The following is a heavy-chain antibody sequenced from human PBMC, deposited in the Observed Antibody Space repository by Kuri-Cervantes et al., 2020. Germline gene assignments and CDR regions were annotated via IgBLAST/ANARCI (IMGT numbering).Heavy chain of an antibody. CDR3: TTVPTLNTGVDY. CDR1: GFTFSDAW. J-gene: IGHJ4*02. Sequence: ETLSLTCATSGFTFSDAWMSWVRQAPGKGLEWLGRVKNKADRTADYAPSVKGRFTISRDDSENTLYLQMNSLKTEDTAVYYCTTVPTLNTGVDYWGQGTLVTVSS. CDR2: VKNKADRTA. D-gene: IGHD3-10*01. V-gene: IGHV3-15*01.